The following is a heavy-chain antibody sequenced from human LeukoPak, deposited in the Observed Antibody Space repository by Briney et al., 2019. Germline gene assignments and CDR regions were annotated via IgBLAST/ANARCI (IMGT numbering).Heavy chain of an antibody. V-gene: IGHV3-48*03. CDR2: ISSSGDTL. Sequence: GGSLRLSCAASGFTFSSYEMNWVRQAPGKGLEWVSYISSSGDTLYYADSVKGRSTISRDNAKNSLYLQMNSLRAEDTAFYYCARDLWIGELSLFDYWGQGTLVTVSS. CDR1: GFTFSSYE. D-gene: IGHD3-10*01. J-gene: IGHJ4*02. CDR3: ARDLWIGELSLFDY.